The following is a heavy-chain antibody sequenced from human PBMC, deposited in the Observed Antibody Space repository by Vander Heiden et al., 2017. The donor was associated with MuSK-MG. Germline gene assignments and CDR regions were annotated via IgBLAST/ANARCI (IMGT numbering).Heavy chain of an antibody. V-gene: IGHV4-39*01. D-gene: IGHD3-16*01. CDR1: GGSITINKYY. CDR3: ATVTRGGLLSFDY. J-gene: IGHJ4*02. CDR2: IMSTGRA. Sequence: LQLQESGPGLEKPSETLSLTCTVSGGSITINKYYWGWIRQPPGKGLEWIGSIMSTGRAFYNPSLKSRVTISADTSKNQFSLKLTSVTAADTAVYFCATVTRGGLLSFDYWGQGTLVTVSS.